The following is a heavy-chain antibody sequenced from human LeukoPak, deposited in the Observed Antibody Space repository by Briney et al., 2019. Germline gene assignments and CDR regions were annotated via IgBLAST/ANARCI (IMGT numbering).Heavy chain of an antibody. V-gene: IGHV3-23*01. CDR1: GFTFRNPA. CDR2: LSGSGITT. D-gene: IGHD6-19*01. Sequence: GGSLRLSCADSGFTFRNPAMSWVGQAPGNGLEGASTLSGSGITTYYAGSVKGRFTISRDNSKNTLYLQMNSLRAEDMAVYYCAKGIYSSGWSYFDYWGHGTLVTVSS. CDR3: AKGIYSSGWSYFDY. J-gene: IGHJ4*01.